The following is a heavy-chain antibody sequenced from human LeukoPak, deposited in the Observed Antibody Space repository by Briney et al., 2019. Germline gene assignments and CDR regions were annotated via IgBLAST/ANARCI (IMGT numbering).Heavy chain of an antibody. CDR2: ISYDGNSP. V-gene: IGHV3-30*18. J-gene: IGHJ4*02. CDR3: AKPYPTLTTSAVLDN. D-gene: IGHD1-1*01. CDR1: GFTFSNYA. Sequence: GGSLRLSCAASGFTFSNYAIHWVRQAPGRGLEWVAAISYDGNSPHYGAPVKGRFTISRDNSKNTVYLQINTLRTDDAAIYYCAKPYPTLTTSAVLDNWGQGTLFTVSS.